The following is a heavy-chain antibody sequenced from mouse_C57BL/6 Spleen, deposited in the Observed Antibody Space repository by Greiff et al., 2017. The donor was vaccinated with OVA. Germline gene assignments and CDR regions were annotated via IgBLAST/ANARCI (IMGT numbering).Heavy chain of an antibody. CDR3: ATLNVAY. V-gene: IGHV1-42*01. CDR1: GYSFTGYY. J-gene: IGHJ3*01. CDR2: INPSTGGT. Sequence: EVQLQQSGPELVKPGASVKISCKASGYSFTGYYMNWVKQSPEKSLEWIGEINPSTGGTTYNQKFKAKATLTVDKSSSTAYMQLKSLTSEDSAVYYCATLNVAYWGQGTLVTVSA.